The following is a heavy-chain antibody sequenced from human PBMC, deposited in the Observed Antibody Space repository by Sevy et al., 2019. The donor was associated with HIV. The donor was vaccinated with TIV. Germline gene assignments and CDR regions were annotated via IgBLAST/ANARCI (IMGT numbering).Heavy chain of an antibody. CDR3: AREGCTQPHDY. CDR2: FSFGCGRI. CDR1: GFTFPKYS. J-gene: IGHJ4*02. Sequence: GGSLRLSCAASGFTFPKYSMSWLRQAPGKGLEWVSTFSFGCGRINYADSVKGRFTISRDDSKNTLYLQMNSLRAEDTATYFCAREGCTQPHDYWGQGTLVTISS. V-gene: IGHV3-23*01.